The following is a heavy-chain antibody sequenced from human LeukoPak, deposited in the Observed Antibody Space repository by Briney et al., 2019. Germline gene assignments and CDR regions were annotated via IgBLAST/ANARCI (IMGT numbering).Heavy chain of an antibody. Sequence: GGSLRLSCAASGFTFDDYAMHWVRQAPGKGLEWVSGISWNSGSIGYADSVKGRFTISSDNAKNSLYLQMNSLRAEDTALYCCAKGLRSWYGPLDVWGQGTLVTVSS. CDR2: ISWNSGSI. J-gene: IGHJ4*02. CDR3: AKGLRSWYGPLDV. D-gene: IGHD6-13*01. V-gene: IGHV3-9*01. CDR1: GFTFDDYA.